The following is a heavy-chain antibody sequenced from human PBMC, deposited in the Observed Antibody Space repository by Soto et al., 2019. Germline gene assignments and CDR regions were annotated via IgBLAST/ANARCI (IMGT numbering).Heavy chain of an antibody. CDR3: TTGLHGFSSTSETQHRPPYYYYYYMDV. J-gene: IGHJ6*03. CDR2: IKSKTDGGTT. CDR1: GFTFSNAW. Sequence: GGSLRLSCAASGFTFSNAWMSWVRQAPGKGLEWVGRIKSKTDGGTTDYAAPVKGRFTISRDDSKNTLYLQMNSLKTEDTAVYYCTTGLHGFSSTSETQHRPPYYYYYYMDVWGKGTTVTVSS. D-gene: IGHD2-2*01. V-gene: IGHV3-15*01.